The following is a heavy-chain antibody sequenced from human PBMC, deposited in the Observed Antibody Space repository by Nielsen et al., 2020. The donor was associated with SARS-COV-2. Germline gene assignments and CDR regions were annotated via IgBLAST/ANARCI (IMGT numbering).Heavy chain of an antibody. CDR3: ARRGSSWYDDY. Sequence: GESLKISCAASGFSFSSYGMHWVRQAPGKGLEWVAVIWYDGSYKYYADSVKGRFTISRDNSKNTLYLQMGSLGPEDMAVYYCARRGSSWYDDYWGLGTLVTVSS. CDR1: GFSFSSYG. V-gene: IGHV3-33*01. CDR2: IWYDGSYK. D-gene: IGHD1-1*01. J-gene: IGHJ4*02.